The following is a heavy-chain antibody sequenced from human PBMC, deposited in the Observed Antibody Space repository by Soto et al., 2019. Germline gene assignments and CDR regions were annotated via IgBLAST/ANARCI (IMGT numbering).Heavy chain of an antibody. J-gene: IGHJ4*02. CDR3: AKGLSIAAAGTFDY. CDR2: IGSGGLYT. CDR1: GFTFSDYY. V-gene: IGHV3-11*03. Sequence: GGSLRLSCAASGFTFSDYYMSWIRQAPGKGLEWVSFIGSGGLYTNYADSVKGRFTISRDNSKNTLYLDMISLRAEDTAVYYCAKGLSIAAAGTFDYWGQGTLVTVSS. D-gene: IGHD6-13*01.